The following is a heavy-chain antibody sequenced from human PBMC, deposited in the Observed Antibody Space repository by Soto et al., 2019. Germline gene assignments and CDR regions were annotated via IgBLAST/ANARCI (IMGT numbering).Heavy chain of an antibody. D-gene: IGHD3-9*01. V-gene: IGHV3-30*18. CDR1: GFTFSSYG. CDR3: AKLHYDILTGPHAPYYYYGMDV. CDR2: ISYDGSNK. J-gene: IGHJ6*02. Sequence: SLRLSCAASGFTFSSYGMHWVRQAPGKGLEWVAVISYDGSNKYYADSVKGRFTISRDNSKNTLYLQMNSLRAEDTAVYYCAKLHYDILTGPHAPYYYYGMDVWGQGTTVTVSS.